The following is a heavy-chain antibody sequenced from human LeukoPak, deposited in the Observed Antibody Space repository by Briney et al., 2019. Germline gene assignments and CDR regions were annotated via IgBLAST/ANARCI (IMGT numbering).Heavy chain of an antibody. D-gene: IGHD1-7*01. CDR1: GFTFSSYG. Sequence: GGSLRLSCAASGFTFSSYGMHWVRQAPGKGLEWVAVISYDGSNKYYADSVKGRFTISRDNSKNTLYLQMNSLRAEDTAVYYCAKDPVSLELRKNYYYYYYMDVWGKGTTVTVSS. V-gene: IGHV3-30*18. CDR3: AKDPVSLELRKNYYYYYYMDV. CDR2: ISYDGSNK. J-gene: IGHJ6*03.